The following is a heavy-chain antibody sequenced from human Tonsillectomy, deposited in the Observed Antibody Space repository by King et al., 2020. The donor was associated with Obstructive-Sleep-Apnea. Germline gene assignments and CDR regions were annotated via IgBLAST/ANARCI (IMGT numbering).Heavy chain of an antibody. CDR3: ATDHAAKYYFDN. Sequence: QLVQSGAEVKKPGASVRVSCKVSGYTLSELSIHWVRQVPGKGLEWMGGFDPEEGEVISAQKFQGSISMTEDTSTDTAYMELRSLRSEDTAVYYCATDHAAKYYFDNWGQGTLVTVSS. J-gene: IGHJ4*02. CDR2: FDPEEGEV. CDR1: GYTLSELS. V-gene: IGHV1-24*01. D-gene: IGHD5-18*01.